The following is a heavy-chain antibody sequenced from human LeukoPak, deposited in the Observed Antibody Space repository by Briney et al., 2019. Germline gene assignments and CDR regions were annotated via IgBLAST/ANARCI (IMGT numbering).Heavy chain of an antibody. Sequence: GASVKVSCKASGYTFTGYYMHWVRQAPGQGLEWMAWINPNSGGTNYAQKFQGKVTMTRDTSISTAYMELSRLRSDDTAVYYCARDYQYYDILTAPLDAFDIWGQGTMVTVSS. CDR3: ARDYQYYDILTAPLDAFDI. CDR2: INPNSGGT. V-gene: IGHV1-2*02. D-gene: IGHD3-9*01. CDR1: GYTFTGYY. J-gene: IGHJ3*02.